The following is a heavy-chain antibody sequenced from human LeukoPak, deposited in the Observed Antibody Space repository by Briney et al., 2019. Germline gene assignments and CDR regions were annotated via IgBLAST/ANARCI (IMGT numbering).Heavy chain of an antibody. J-gene: IGHJ6*03. CDR1: GYTFTSYY. CDR2: INPSGGST. D-gene: IGHD6-6*01. V-gene: IGHV1-46*01. CDR3: ARRIAARPSPTYYCYYMDV. Sequence: ASVKVSCKASGYTFTSYYMHWVRQAPGQGLEWMGIINPSGGSTSYAQKFQGRVTMTRDMSTSTDYMELSSLRSEDTAVYYCARRIAARPSPTYYCYYMDVWGKGTTVTVSS.